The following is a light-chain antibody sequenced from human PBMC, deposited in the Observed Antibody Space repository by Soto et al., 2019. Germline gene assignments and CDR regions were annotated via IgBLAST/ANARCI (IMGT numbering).Light chain of an antibody. CDR1: QSVNNN. CDR2: GAS. J-gene: IGKJ5*01. V-gene: IGKV3-15*01. CDR3: QEYNNWPPIT. Sequence: ETLMTQSPATLSVSPGERATLSCRASQSVNNNLAWYQQKLGQAPRVLIYGASTRATGIPARFTGSGSGTEFILTITSLQSEDSAVYYCQEYNNWPPITSGQGTRLEIK.